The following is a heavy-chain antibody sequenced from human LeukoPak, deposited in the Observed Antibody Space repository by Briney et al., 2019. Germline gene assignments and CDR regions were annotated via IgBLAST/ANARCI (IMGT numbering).Heavy chain of an antibody. CDR1: GYIFISYY. J-gene: IGHJ4*02. V-gene: IGHV1-46*01. CDR3: ARDGGSSGYYGY. D-gene: IGHD3-22*01. Sequence: GASVKVSCKASGYIFISYYMHWVRQAPGQGLEWMGMINPTGGTTSYAQKFQGRVSLTSDTSTSTVYTDLSSLRSEDTAIYYCARDGGSSGYYGYWGQGTLVTVSS. CDR2: INPTGGTT.